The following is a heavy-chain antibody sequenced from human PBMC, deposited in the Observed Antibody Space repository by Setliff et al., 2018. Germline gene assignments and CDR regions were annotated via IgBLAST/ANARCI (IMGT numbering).Heavy chain of an antibody. V-gene: IGHV1-2*02. CDR2: INPNSCGT. Sequence: GASVKVSCKASGYTFTGYYMHWVRQAPGQGLEWMGWINPNSCGTNYAQKFQGRVTMTRDTSISTAYMELSRLRSDDTAVYYCARTGHCGGDCYGFDYWGQGTLVTVSS. CDR1: GYTFTGYY. J-gene: IGHJ4*02. CDR3: ARTGHCGGDCYGFDY. D-gene: IGHD2-21*02.